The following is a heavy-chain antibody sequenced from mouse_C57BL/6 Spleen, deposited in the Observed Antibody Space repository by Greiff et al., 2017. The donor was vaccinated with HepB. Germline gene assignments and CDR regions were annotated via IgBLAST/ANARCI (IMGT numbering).Heavy chain of an antibody. CDR2: INPNYGTT. D-gene: IGHD2-3*01. J-gene: IGHJ4*01. V-gene: IGHV1-39*01. CDR1: GYSFTDYN. Sequence: EVHLVESGPELVKPGASVKISCKASGYSFTDYNMNWVKQSNGKSLEWIGVINPNYGTTSYNQKFKGKATLTVDQSSSTAYMQLNSLTSEDSAVYYCARRGVYDGDYYAMDYWGQGTSVTVSS. CDR3: ARRGVYDGDYYAMDY.